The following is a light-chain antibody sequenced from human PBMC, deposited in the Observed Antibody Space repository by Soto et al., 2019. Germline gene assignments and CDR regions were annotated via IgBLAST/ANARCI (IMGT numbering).Light chain of an antibody. CDR2: DAS. Sequence: EIVLTQSPATLSLSPGERATLSCRASQSVSSYLAWYQQKPGQAPMLLIYDASNRATGIPARFSGSGSGTDFTLTISSLEPEDFAVYYCQQRSNWAGLTFGGGTKVEIK. V-gene: IGKV3-11*01. CDR1: QSVSSY. CDR3: QQRSNWAGLT. J-gene: IGKJ4*01.